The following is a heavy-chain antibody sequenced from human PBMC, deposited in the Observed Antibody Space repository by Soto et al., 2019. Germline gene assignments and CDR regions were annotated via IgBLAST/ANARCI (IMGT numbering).Heavy chain of an antibody. CDR1: GGSISSGDYX. CDR3: ARGGGFGILWFGEFLDY. Sequence: QVQLQESXPGLVKPSQTLSLTCTVSGGSISSGDYXXSWIRQPPGKGLEWIGYIYYSGSTYYNPSLKSRXXXXXXXXXXXXXXXXXXXXXXXXAVYYCARGGGFGILWFGEFLDYWGQGTLVTVXS. J-gene: IGHJ4*02. CDR2: IYYSGST. D-gene: IGHD3-10*01. V-gene: IGHV4-30-4*01.